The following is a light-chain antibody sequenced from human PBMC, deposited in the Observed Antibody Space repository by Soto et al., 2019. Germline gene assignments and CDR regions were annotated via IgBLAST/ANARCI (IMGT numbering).Light chain of an antibody. Sequence: IVLTQSPATMSLSPGERATRSCRASQSVSSYLALYQQKPGQTPRLLIYGASSRATGIPDRFSGSGSGTDFTLTIRRLEPEDFAVYDGQKYGSSRTWTVGNGTQV. CDR2: GAS. J-gene: IGKJ1*01. CDR3: QKYGSSRTWT. CDR1: QSVSSY. V-gene: IGKV3-20*01.